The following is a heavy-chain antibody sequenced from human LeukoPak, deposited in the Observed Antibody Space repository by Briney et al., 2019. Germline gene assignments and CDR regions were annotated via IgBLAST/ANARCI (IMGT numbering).Heavy chain of an antibody. CDR1: GYTFTSYY. J-gene: IGHJ4*02. D-gene: IGHD2-2*01. CDR3: ARGGEDIVVVPAAILDY. V-gene: IGHV1-46*01. Sequence: GASVKVSCKASGYTFTSYYMHWVRQAPGQGLEWMGIINPRGGGTSYAQKFQGRVTMTRDTSTSTVYMELSSLGSEDTAVYYCARGGEDIVVVPAAILDYWGQGTLVTVSS. CDR2: INPRGGGT.